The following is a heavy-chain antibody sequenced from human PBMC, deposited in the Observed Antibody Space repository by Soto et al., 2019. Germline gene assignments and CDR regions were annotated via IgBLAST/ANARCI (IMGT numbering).Heavy chain of an antibody. Sequence: QLQLQESGPGLVKPSETLSLTCTVSGGSISSSSYYWGWIRQPPGKGLEWIGTIYYSGSTYYNPSLKSRVTISADTSKNQFSLKLSSVTAADTAVYYCARHGDGDPSHSYYYGMDVWGQGTTVTVSS. CDR1: GGSISSSSYY. CDR3: ARHGDGDPSHSYYYGMDV. V-gene: IGHV4-39*01. J-gene: IGHJ6*02. D-gene: IGHD4-17*01. CDR2: IYYSGST.